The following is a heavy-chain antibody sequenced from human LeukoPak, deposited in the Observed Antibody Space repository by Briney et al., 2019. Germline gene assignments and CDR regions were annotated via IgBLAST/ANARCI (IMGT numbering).Heavy chain of an antibody. CDR2: ISSSSSTI. CDR1: GFTFSDYY. D-gene: IGHD1-26*01. V-gene: IGHV3-11*04. J-gene: IGHJ3*02. CDR3: ARGSDSDAFDI. Sequence: GGSLRLSCAASGFTFSDYYMSWIRQAPGKGLEWVSYISSSSSTIYYADSVKGRFTISRDNAKNSLYLQMNSLRAEDTAVYSCARGSDSDAFDIWGQRTMVTVSS.